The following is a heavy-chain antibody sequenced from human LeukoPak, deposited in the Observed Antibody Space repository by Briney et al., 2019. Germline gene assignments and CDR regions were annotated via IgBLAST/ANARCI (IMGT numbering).Heavy chain of an antibody. D-gene: IGHD3-10*01. CDR3: AAPVGSRDWFDP. Sequence: ASVKVSCKASGSTFSSYAISWVRQAPGQGLEWMGGIIPIFGTANYAQKFQGRVTITADESTSTAYMELSSLRSEDTAVYYCAAPVGSRDWFDPWGQGTLVTVSS. J-gene: IGHJ5*02. V-gene: IGHV1-69*13. CDR2: IIPIFGTA. CDR1: GSTFSSYA.